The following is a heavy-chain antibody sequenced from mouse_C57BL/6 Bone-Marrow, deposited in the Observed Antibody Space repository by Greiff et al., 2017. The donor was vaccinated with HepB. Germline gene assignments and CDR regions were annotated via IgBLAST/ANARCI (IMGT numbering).Heavy chain of an antibody. Sequence: QVQLQQPGAELVKPGASVKLSCKASGYTFTSYWMHWVKQRPGQGLEWIGMIHPNSGSTNYNEKFKSKATLTVDKSFSTAYMQLSSLTSEDSAVYYCATLYYEYYFDYWGQGTTLTVSS. CDR1: GYTFTSYW. CDR2: IHPNSGST. J-gene: IGHJ2*01. V-gene: IGHV1-64*01. D-gene: IGHD1-1*01. CDR3: ATLYYEYYFDY.